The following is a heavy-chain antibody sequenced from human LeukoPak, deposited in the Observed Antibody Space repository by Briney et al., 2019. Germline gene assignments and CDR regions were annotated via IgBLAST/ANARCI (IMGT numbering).Heavy chain of an antibody. J-gene: IGHJ5*02. Sequence: ASVKVSCKASGYTFTSYAMHWVRQAPGQRLEWMGWINAGNGNTKYSQEFQGRVTITRDTSASPAYMELSSLRSEDTAVYYCAREWEDIVVVVAATGWFDPWGQGTLVTVSS. CDR1: GYTFTSYA. D-gene: IGHD2-15*01. CDR3: AREWEDIVVVVAATGWFDP. V-gene: IGHV1-3*01. CDR2: INAGNGNT.